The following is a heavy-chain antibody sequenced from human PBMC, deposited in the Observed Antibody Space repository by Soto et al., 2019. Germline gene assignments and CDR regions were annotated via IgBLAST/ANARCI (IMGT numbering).Heavy chain of an antibody. V-gene: IGHV4-61*01. CDR2: IYYSGST. CDR3: ARGYCSSNSCPWWFDP. CDR1: GGSVSSGSYY. D-gene: IGHD2-2*01. Sequence: PSETLSLTCTVSGGSVSSGSYYWSWIRQPPGKGLEWIGYIYYSGSTNYNPSLKSRVTISVDTSKNQFSLKLSSVTAADTAVYYCARGYCSSNSCPWWFDPWGQGTLVTVSS. J-gene: IGHJ5*02.